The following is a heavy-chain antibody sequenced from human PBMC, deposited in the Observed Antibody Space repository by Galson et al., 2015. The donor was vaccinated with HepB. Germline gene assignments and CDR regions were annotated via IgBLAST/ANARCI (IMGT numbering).Heavy chain of an antibody. J-gene: IGHJ2*01. CDR2: ISYDGSNK. D-gene: IGHD5-18*01. CDR1: GFTFSSYG. Sequence: SLRLSCAASGFTFSSYGMHWVRQAPGKGLEWVAVISYDGSNKYYADSVKGRFTISRDNSKNTLYLQMNSLRAEDTAVYYCAKGGERTWIQLWHDTDWYFDLWGRGTLVTVSS. CDR3: AKGGERTWIQLWHDTDWYFDL. V-gene: IGHV3-30*18.